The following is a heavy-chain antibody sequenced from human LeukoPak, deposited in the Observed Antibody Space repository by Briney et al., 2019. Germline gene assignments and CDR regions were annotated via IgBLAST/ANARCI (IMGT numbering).Heavy chain of an antibody. D-gene: IGHD3-3*01. CDR2: IKSKTDGGTT. CDR1: GFTFSNAW. V-gene: IGHV3-15*01. CDR3: TPQPGITIFGVVIIVN. J-gene: IGHJ4*02. Sequence: GGSLRLSCAASGFTFSNAWMSWVRQAPGKGLEWVCRIKSKTDGGTTDYAAPVKGRFTISRDDTKNTLYLQMNSLKTEDTAVYYCTPQPGITIFGVVIIVNWGQGTLVTVSS.